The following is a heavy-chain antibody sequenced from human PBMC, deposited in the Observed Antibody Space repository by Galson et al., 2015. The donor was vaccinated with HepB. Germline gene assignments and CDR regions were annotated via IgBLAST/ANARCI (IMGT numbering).Heavy chain of an antibody. J-gene: IGHJ6*03. CDR1: GYTFTSYH. V-gene: IGHV1-46*03. CDR3: ARGVRYYDFWSGYYTDYYYYMDV. Sequence: SVKVSCKASGYTFTSYHMHWVRQAPGQGLEWMGIINPSGGSTSYAQKFQGRVTMTRDTSTSTVYMELSSLRSEDTAVYYCARGVRYYDFWSGYYTDYYYYMDVWGKGTTVTVSS. CDR2: INPSGGST. D-gene: IGHD3-3*01.